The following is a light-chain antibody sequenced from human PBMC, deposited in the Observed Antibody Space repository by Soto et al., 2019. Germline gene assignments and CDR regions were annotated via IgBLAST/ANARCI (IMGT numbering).Light chain of an antibody. V-gene: IGLV6-57*03. CDR1: SGSIASNY. CDR3: QSYDSTNPWV. Sequence: NFMLTQPHSVSKSPGKTVTISCTRSSGSIASNYVQWYQLRPGSAPTTVIYEDNQRPSGVPDRFSGSIDSSSNSASLTVSGLKTEDEADYYCQSYDSTNPWVFGGGTKVTV. J-gene: IGLJ3*02. CDR2: EDN.